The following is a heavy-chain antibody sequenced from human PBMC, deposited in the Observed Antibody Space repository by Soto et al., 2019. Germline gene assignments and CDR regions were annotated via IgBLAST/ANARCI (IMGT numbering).Heavy chain of an antibody. CDR2: ISSSSSYI. V-gene: IGHV3-21*01. CDR1: GFTFSSYS. J-gene: IGHJ4*02. Sequence: GGSLRLSCAASGFTFSSYSMNWVRQAPGKGLEWVSSISSSSSYIYYADSVKGRFTISRDNAKNSLYLQMNSLRAEDTAVYYCARAQAPYDSSGYYYWGQRNLVPVSS. CDR3: ARAQAPYDSSGYYY. D-gene: IGHD3-22*01.